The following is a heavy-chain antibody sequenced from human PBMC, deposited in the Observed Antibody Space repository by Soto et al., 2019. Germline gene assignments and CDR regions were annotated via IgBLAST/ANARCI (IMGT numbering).Heavy chain of an antibody. CDR1: GYSFTSHA. CDR3: LGYCSGGSCYSRGY. D-gene: IGHD2-15*01. Sequence: QVQLVQSGAEVKKPGASVKVSCKASGYSFTSHAMHWVRQAPGQRLEWMGWFNAGNGNTKYSQKFQGRVTITRDTSASTAYMELSSLRSEDTAVYYCLGYCSGGSCYSRGYWGQGTLVTVSS. CDR2: FNAGNGNT. J-gene: IGHJ4*02. V-gene: IGHV1-3*01.